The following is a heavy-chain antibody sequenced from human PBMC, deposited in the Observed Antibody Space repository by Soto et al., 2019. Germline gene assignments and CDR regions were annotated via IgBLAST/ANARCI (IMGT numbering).Heavy chain of an antibody. J-gene: IGHJ4*02. CDR3: ARGGDFWNGSYDDY. V-gene: IGHV4-30-4*01. CDR2: IYDDGSA. CDR1: GDSISSGDYY. D-gene: IGHD3-3*01. Sequence: QVLLQESGPGLVKPSQTLSLTCTVSGDSISSGDYYWSWIRQTPGKGLEWIGFIYDDGSAYSNPSLKSRVTISVDTSKNQFSLKLSSVTAADTAVYYCARGGDFWNGSYDDYWGQGTLVTVSS.